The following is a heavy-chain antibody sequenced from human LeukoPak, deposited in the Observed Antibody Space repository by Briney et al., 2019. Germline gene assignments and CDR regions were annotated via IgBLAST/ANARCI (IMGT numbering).Heavy chain of an antibody. CDR3: ARRRGGHWPYSSSRSYYYYGMDV. CDR2: INHSGST. V-gene: IGHV4-4*02. D-gene: IGHD6-13*01. J-gene: IGHJ6*02. Sequence: SGTLSLTCAVSGGSISSSNWWSWVRQPPGKGLEWVGEINHSGSTNYNPSLKSRVTISVDTSKNQFSLKLSSVTAADTAVYYCARRRGGHWPYSSSRSYYYYGMDVWGQGTTVTVSS. CDR1: GGSISSSNW.